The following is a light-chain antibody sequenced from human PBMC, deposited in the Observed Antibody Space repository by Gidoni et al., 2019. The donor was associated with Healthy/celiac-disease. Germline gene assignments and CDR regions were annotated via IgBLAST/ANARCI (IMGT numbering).Light chain of an antibody. V-gene: IGKV1-39*01. CDR1: QSISSY. J-gene: IGKJ2*01. CDR3: QQSYSTPVT. CDR2: AAS. Sequence: DIQMTQSPSSLSASVGDRVTITCRASQSISSYLNWYQQKPGKATKLLIYAASSLQSGVPSSFSGSGSGTDFTLTISSLQPEDFATYYCQQSYSTPVTFGQGTKLEIK.